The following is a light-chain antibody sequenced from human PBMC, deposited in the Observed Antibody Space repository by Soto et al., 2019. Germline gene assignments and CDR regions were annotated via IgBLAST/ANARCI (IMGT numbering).Light chain of an antibody. CDR1: SSDVGYYDY. CDR3: TSHAGTINLV. Sequence: QSALTQPPSASGFPGQSVTISCTGTSSDVGYYDYVSWYQQHPGKAPKLVIYEVSKRPSGVPDRFSGSKSGNTASLTVSGLQAEDEADYYCTSHAGTINLVFGGGTKLTVL. V-gene: IGLV2-8*01. CDR2: EVS. J-gene: IGLJ2*01.